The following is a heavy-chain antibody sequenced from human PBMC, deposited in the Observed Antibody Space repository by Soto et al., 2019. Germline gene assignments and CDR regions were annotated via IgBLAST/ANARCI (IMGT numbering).Heavy chain of an antibody. CDR3: ARVPSSRYGNWFDP. J-gene: IGHJ5*02. V-gene: IGHV4-59*01. D-gene: IGHD6-13*01. CDR2: IYYSGST. CDR1: GGSISCYY. Sequence: PSETLSLTCTVSGGSISCYYWSWIRQPPGKGLEWIGYIYYSGSTNYNPSLKSRVTISVDTSKNQFSLKLSSVTAADTAVYYCARVPSSRYGNWFDPWGQGTLVTVSS.